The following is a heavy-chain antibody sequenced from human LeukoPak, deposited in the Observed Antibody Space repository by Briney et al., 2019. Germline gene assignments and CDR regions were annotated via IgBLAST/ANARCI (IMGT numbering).Heavy chain of an antibody. CDR3: ARDKYYDFWSGLD. J-gene: IGHJ4*02. V-gene: IGHV3-23*01. CDR1: GFTFSSYA. Sequence: GGSLRLSCAASGFTFSSYAMSWVRQAPGKGLEWVSAISGSGGSTYYADSVKGRLTISRDNSKNTLYLQMNSLRAEDTAVYYCARDKYYDFWSGLDWGQGTLVTVSS. CDR2: ISGSGGST. D-gene: IGHD3-3*01.